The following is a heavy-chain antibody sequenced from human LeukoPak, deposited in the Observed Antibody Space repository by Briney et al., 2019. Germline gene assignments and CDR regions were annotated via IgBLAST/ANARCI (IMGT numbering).Heavy chain of an antibody. CDR1: GFTFSSYA. Sequence: GGSLRLSCAASGFTFSSYAMSWVRQAPGKGLEWVSAISSSGGSTYYADSVKGRFTISRDNSKNTLFLQMNSLRAEDTAVYYCARGGSGVFDYWGQGTLVTVSS. CDR2: ISSSGGST. J-gene: IGHJ4*02. CDR3: ARGGSGVFDY. V-gene: IGHV3-23*01. D-gene: IGHD6-19*01.